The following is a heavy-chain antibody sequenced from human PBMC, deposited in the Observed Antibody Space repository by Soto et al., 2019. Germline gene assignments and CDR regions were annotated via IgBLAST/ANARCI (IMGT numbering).Heavy chain of an antibody. CDR2: IIPIFGTA. V-gene: IGHV1-69*13. CDR3: VGDGAAPYTGFND. CDR1: GGTFSSYA. D-gene: IGHD2-21*01. Sequence: SVKVSCKASGGTFSSYAISWVRQAPGQGLEWMGGIIPIFGTANYAQKFQGRVTITGDASTSTVYMELSSLRSEDTAFYYCVGDGAAPYTGFNDWGQGSLVTVSS. J-gene: IGHJ4*01.